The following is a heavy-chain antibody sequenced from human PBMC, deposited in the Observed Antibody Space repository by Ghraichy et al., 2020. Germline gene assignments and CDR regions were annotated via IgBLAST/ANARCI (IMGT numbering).Heavy chain of an antibody. CDR1: GYTFTGYY. V-gene: IGHV1-2*02. Sequence: ASVKVSCKASGYTFTGYYMHWVRQAPGQGLEWMGWINPNSGGTNYAQKFQGRVTMTRDTSISTAYMELSRLRSDDTAVYYCARSKYCSGGSCYSNYYYYYGMDVWGQGTTVTVSS. J-gene: IGHJ6*02. D-gene: IGHD2-15*01. CDR3: ARSKYCSGGSCYSNYYYYYGMDV. CDR2: INPNSGGT.